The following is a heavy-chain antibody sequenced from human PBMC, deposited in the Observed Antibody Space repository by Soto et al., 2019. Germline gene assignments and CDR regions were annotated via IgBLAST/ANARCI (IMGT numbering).Heavy chain of an antibody. CDR2: ISYDGSNK. Sequence: QVQLVESGGGVVQPGRSLRLSCAASGFTFSTYGMHWVRQAPGKGLEWVAVISYDGSNKYYADSVKGRFTISRENSKNTVYLQMNSLRPEDTDVYYCAKEPSGGYQYGNNGMDVWGQGTTVTVSS. D-gene: IGHD3-16*01. CDR1: GFTFSTYG. V-gene: IGHV3-30*18. J-gene: IGHJ6*02. CDR3: AKEPSGGYQYGNNGMDV.